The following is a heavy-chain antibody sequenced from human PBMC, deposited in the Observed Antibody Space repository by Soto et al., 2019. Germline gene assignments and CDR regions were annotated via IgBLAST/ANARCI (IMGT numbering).Heavy chain of an antibody. CDR1: GGSISNSFYY. CDR3: ARRPQTSYYFDY. Sequence: QLQLQESGPGSVKPSETLSLTCTVSGGSISNSFYYWGWVRQPPGKGLEWIGTISYRGNTYYNPSLNSRVTMSVDTSKNQFTLKLSSVTAADTAVYYCARRPQTSYYFDYWGQGTLVTVPS. V-gene: IGHV4-39*01. J-gene: IGHJ4*02. CDR2: ISYRGNT.